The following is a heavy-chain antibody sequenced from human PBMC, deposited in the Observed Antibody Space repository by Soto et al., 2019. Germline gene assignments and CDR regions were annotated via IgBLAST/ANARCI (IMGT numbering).Heavy chain of an antibody. Sequence: QVQLVDSGGGVVQPGRSLRLSCAASGFIFSTYAMHWVRQAPGKGLEWVAVISYDGSNKYYADSVKGRFTISRDNSKNPLYLQMNSLRAEDTAVYYCATSFSITMIVVVPHDAFDIWGRGTMVTVSS. CDR1: GFIFSTYA. CDR2: ISYDGSNK. D-gene: IGHD3-22*01. V-gene: IGHV3-30-3*01. CDR3: ATSFSITMIVVVPHDAFDI. J-gene: IGHJ3*02.